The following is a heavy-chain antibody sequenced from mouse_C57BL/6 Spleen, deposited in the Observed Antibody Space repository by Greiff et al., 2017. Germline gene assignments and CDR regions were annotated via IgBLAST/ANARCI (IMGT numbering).Heavy chain of an antibody. Sequence: QVQLQQPGAELVMPGASVKLSCKASGYTFTSSWMHWVKQRPGQGLEWIGEIDPSDSYTNYNQKFKGKSTLTVDKSSSTAYMQLSSLTSEDSAVYYCARLTTVVATYDMDYRGQGTSVT. V-gene: IGHV1-69*01. D-gene: IGHD1-1*01. CDR2: IDPSDSYT. CDR1: GYTFTSSW. J-gene: IGHJ4*01. CDR3: ARLTTVVATYDMDY.